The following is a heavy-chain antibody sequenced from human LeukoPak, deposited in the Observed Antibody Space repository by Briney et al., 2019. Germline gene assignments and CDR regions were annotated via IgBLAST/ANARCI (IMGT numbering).Heavy chain of an antibody. CDR3: AKDRGETFYCSGGSCYSDY. J-gene: IGHJ4*02. CDR2: ISGSGDSA. D-gene: IGHD2-15*01. V-gene: IGHV3-23*01. Sequence: PGGSLRLSCAASGFTFSSYAMSWVRQAPGKGLEWVSAISGSGDSAYYADSVKGRVTISRDNSKNTLYLQMNSLRAEDTAVYYCAKDRGETFYCSGGSCYSDYWGQGTLVTVSS. CDR1: GFTFSSYA.